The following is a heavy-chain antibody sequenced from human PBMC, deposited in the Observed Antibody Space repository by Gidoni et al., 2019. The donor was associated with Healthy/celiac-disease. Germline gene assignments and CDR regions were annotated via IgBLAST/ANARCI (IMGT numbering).Heavy chain of an antibody. CDR1: GFTFSSYA. J-gene: IGHJ5*02. CDR2: ISGSGGST. D-gene: IGHD6-13*01. V-gene: IGHV3-23*01. CDR3: AKVSSSSSDP. Sequence: EVQLLESGGGLVQPGGSLKLSCSASGFTFSSYAMSWVRQSPGKGLEWVSAISGSGGSTYYADSVKGRFTISRDNSKNTLYLQMNSLRAEDTAVYYCAKVSSSSSDPWGQGTLVTVSS.